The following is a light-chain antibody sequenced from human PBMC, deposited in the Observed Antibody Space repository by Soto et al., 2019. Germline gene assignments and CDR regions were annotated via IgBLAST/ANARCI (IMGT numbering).Light chain of an antibody. V-gene: IGLV2-14*01. CDR3: ISYTSDDVRSV. Sequence: QSVLTQPASVSGTPGQSITMSCTGSNSDVGIYDFVSWYQHHPGRAPKLIVSEVSHRPSGVSNRFSGSKSGNTASLTISGLQSEDEADYYCISYTSDDVRSVFGTGTKVTVL. CDR1: NSDVGIYDF. J-gene: IGLJ1*01. CDR2: EVS.